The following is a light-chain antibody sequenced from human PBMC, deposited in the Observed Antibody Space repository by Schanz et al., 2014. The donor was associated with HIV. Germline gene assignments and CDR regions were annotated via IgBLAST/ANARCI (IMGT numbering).Light chain of an antibody. CDR3: QQYNSYSWT. J-gene: IGKJ1*01. Sequence: DIQMTQSPSTLSASVGDSVTITCRASQSISTWLAWYQQKPGKAPKLLIYKASSLKSGVPSRFSGSGSGTEFTLTISSLQPDDFATYYCQQYNSYSWTFGQGTKVEIK. V-gene: IGKV1-5*03. CDR2: KAS. CDR1: QSISTW.